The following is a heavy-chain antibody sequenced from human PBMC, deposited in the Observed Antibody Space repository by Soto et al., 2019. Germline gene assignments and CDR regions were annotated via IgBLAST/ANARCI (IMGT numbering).Heavy chain of an antibody. CDR1: GSTFSSYA. CDR3: AKDRDSSSWYWFDP. Sequence: PGGSLRLSCVAFGSTFSSYAMSWVRQAPGKGLEWVSAISGSGGSTYYADSVKGRFTISRDNSKNTLYLQMNSLRAEDTAVYYCAKDRDSSSWYWFDPWGQGTLVTVSS. J-gene: IGHJ5*02. V-gene: IGHV3-23*01. D-gene: IGHD6-13*01. CDR2: ISGSGGST.